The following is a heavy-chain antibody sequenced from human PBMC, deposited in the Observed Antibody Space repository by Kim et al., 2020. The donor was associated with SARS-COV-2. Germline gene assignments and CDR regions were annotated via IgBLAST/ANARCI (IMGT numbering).Heavy chain of an antibody. CDR2: INHSGST. Sequence: SETLSLTCAVYGGSFSGYYWSWIRQPPGKELEWIGEINHSGSTNYNPSLKSRVTISVDTSKNQFSLKLSSVTAADTAVYYCARGGLWSFQWGSRWYFDLWGRGTLVTVSS. V-gene: IGHV4-34*01. D-gene: IGHD3-10*01. CDR1: GGSFSGYY. J-gene: IGHJ2*01. CDR3: ARGGLWSFQWGSRWYFDL.